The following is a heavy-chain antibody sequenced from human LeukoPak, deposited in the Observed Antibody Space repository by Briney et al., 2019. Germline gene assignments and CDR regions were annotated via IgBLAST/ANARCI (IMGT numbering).Heavy chain of an antibody. CDR2: ISSSSSYI. CDR1: GFTFSSYS. CDR3: ARDGIVVVPAAPDGMDV. D-gene: IGHD2-2*01. Sequence: PGGSLRLSCAASGFTFSSYSMNRVRQAPGKGLEWVSSISSSSSYIYYADSVKGRFTISRDNAKNSLYLQMNSLRAEDTAVYYCARDGIVVVPAAPDGMDVWGKGTTVTVSS. J-gene: IGHJ6*04. V-gene: IGHV3-21*01.